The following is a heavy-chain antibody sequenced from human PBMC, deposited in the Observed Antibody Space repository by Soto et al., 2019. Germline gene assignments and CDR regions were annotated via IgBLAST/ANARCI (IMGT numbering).Heavy chain of an antibody. V-gene: IGHV3-7*01. CDR2: IKQDGSEK. J-gene: IGHJ4*02. CDR3: ARGLGPAVVVAAPSDY. D-gene: IGHD2-15*01. Sequence: EVQLVESGGGLVQPGGSLRLSCAASGFTFSSYWMSWVRQAPGKGLEWVANIKQDGSEKYYVDPVKGRFTISRDNAKNSLYLQMNSLRAEDTAVYYCARGLGPAVVVAAPSDYWGQGTLVTVSS. CDR1: GFTFSSYW.